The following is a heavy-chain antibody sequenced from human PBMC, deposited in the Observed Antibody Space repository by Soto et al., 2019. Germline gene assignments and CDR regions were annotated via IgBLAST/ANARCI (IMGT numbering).Heavy chain of an antibody. D-gene: IGHD3-16*02. CDR1: GDSIKHYY. CDR3: AKYRRTEEEGFTLDS. V-gene: IGHV4-59*01. J-gene: IGHJ4*02. CDR2: IYYTGST. Sequence: SETLSLTCTVSGDSIKHYYWSWIRQPPGKRLEWIGYIYYTGSTTYNPSLESRVTMSVDTSKNQFYLKLSSVNAADTAVYYCAKYRRTEEEGFTLDSWGRGTLVTVSS.